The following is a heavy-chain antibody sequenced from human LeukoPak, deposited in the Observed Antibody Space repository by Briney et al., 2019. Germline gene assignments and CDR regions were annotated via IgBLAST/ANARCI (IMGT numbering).Heavy chain of an antibody. J-gene: IGHJ4*02. D-gene: IGHD3-22*01. CDR2: ISYDGSNK. Sequence: GGSLRLSCAASGFTFSSYGMHWVRQAPGKGLEWVAVISYDGSNKYYADSVKGRFTISGDNSKNTLYLQMNSLRAEDTAVYYCAKVQYYYDSSGYYFDYWGQGTLVTVSS. V-gene: IGHV3-30*18. CDR1: GFTFSSYG. CDR3: AKVQYYYDSSGYYFDY.